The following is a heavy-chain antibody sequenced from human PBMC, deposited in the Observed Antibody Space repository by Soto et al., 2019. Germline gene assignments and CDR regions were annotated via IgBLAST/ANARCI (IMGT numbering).Heavy chain of an antibody. Sequence: ASVKVSCKASGYTFTSYGISWVRQAPGQGLEWMGWISAYNGNTNYAQKLQGRVTMTTDPSTSPAYMELRSLRSDNTAVYYCARTNPPYGDYAPNYYYYYYMDVWGKGTTVTVSS. CDR2: ISAYNGNT. J-gene: IGHJ6*03. CDR1: GYTFTSYG. D-gene: IGHD4-17*01. CDR3: ARTNPPYGDYAPNYYYYYYMDV. V-gene: IGHV1-18*01.